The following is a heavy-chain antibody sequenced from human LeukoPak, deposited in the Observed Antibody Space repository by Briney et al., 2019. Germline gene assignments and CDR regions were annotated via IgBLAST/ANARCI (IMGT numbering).Heavy chain of an antibody. CDR3: ARDQRLNWFDP. Sequence: SETLSLTCTVSGGSISSYYWSWIRQPAGKGLEWIGRIYATGRTNYNPSLKSRVTISLDTSKNQFSLKLSSVTAADTAVYYCARDQRLNWFDPWGQGTLVTVSS. J-gene: IGHJ5*02. CDR1: GGSISSYY. D-gene: IGHD6-25*01. V-gene: IGHV4-4*07. CDR2: IYATGRT.